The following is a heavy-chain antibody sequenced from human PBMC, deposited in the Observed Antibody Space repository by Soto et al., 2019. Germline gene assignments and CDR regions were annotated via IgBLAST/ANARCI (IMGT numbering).Heavy chain of an antibody. CDR3: ATWVDYGDFEGFDF. CDR2: VDPNGGGS. D-gene: IGHD4-17*01. V-gene: IGHV1-2*04. CDR1: GYSFTDYK. Sequence: QGQLLQSGAEVKKPGASVKVSFKTSGYSFTDYKLHWVRQAPGQGRGLMGWVDPNGGGSNSAQKFQGSVTMTWDTSTTTAYLDLTRLTTNDTATYFCATWVDYGDFEGFDFWGQGTLVTVSS. J-gene: IGHJ4*02.